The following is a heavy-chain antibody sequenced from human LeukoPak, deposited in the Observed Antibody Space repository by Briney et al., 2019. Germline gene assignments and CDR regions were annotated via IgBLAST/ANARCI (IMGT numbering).Heavy chain of an antibody. CDR2: VSGSGRTT. CDR1: GFTFSNYG. Sequence: GGTLRLSCAASGFTFSNYGVSWVRQAPGKGLEWVSGVSGSGRTTYFADSVKGRFTISRDNSKNTVYLQMDSLRAEDTAVYYCAKSQRLWFGGNDAFHIWGQGTMVTVSS. CDR3: AKSQRLWFGGNDAFHI. V-gene: IGHV3-23*01. J-gene: IGHJ3*02. D-gene: IGHD3-10*01.